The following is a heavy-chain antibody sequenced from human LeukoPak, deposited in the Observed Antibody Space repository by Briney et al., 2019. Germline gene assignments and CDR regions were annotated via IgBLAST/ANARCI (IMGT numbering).Heavy chain of an antibody. J-gene: IGHJ5*02. Sequence: QPGGSLRLSCAASGFRFSSYAMSWVRQAPGKGLEWVSGISGSGGSTDYRDSVKGRFTISRDNSMNTLYLEMNGLGADDTAVYFCAKGGYSTWFDPWGQGTLVTVSS. D-gene: IGHD2-15*01. CDR1: GFRFSSYA. V-gene: IGHV3-23*01. CDR2: ISGSGGST. CDR3: AKGGYSTWFDP.